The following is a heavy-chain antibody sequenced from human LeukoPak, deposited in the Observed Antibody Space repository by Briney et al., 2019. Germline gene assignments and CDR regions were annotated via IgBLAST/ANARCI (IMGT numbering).Heavy chain of an antibody. V-gene: IGHV4-39*07. CDR3: ARGYYYFDY. J-gene: IGHJ4*02. CDR2: IYYGSGST. D-gene: IGHD1-1*01. CDR1: GDSITSSSYN. Sequence: SETLSLTCTVSGDSITSSSYNWGWIRQSPGKGLEWIGSIYYGSGSTYYNPPLKSRVTISVDTSKNQFSLKLSSVTAADSAVYYCARGYYYFDYWGQGTLVTVSS.